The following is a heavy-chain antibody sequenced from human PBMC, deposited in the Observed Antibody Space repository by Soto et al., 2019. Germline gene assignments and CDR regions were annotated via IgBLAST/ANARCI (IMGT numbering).Heavy chain of an antibody. CDR3: AREGRGYYFGCVDY. CDR2: ISSSGSTI. Sequence: PGGSLRLSCAASGFTFSSYEMNWVRQAPGKGLEWVSYISSSGSTIYYADSVKGRFTISRDNAKNSLYLQMNSLRAEDTAVYYCAREGRGYYFGCVDYWGQGTLVTVSS. J-gene: IGHJ4*02. D-gene: IGHD3-10*01. CDR1: GFTFSSYE. V-gene: IGHV3-48*03.